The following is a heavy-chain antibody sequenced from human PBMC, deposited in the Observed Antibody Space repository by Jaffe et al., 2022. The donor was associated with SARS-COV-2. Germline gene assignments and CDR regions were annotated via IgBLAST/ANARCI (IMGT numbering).Heavy chain of an antibody. J-gene: IGHJ4*02. D-gene: IGHD6-6*01. CDR1: GGTFSSYT. Sequence: QVQLVQSGAEVKKPGSSVKVSCKAAGGTFSSYTVNWVRQAPGQGLEWMGRIILVLGSPYYAQKFQGRVTITADKSTSSVYMTLGSLTYEDTAMYYCARGGGSSFIGDWGQGTLVTVSS. CDR2: IILVLGSP. V-gene: IGHV1-69*08. CDR3: ARGGGSSFIGD.